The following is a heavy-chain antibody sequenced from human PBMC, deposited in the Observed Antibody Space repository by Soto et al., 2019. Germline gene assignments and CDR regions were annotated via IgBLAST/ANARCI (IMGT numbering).Heavy chain of an antibody. CDR1: RVCLGSDGYY. J-gene: IGHJ4*02. V-gene: IGHV4-31*11. CDR2: FYNSGST. CDR3: ARGGDEYYFDS. D-gene: IGHD3-10*01. Sequence: PSETLSLTCAVARVCLGSDGYYWGWVRQHPQKGLEWIGYFYNSGSTYYNPSLRGRVSISADTSNNQFSLKLRSVSAADTAVYYCARGGDEYYFDSWGQGTLVTVSS.